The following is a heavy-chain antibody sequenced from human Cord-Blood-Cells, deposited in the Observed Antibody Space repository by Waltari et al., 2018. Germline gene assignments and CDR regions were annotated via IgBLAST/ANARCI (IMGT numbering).Heavy chain of an antibody. CDR3: ARPANWGLYFDY. CDR2: IIPIFGTA. J-gene: IGHJ4*02. Sequence: QVQLVQSGAEVKKPGSSVKVSCKASGGTFRSLAIRRVRQAPGQGLEWMGGIIPIFGTANYAQKFQGRVTITADESTSTAYMELSSLRSEDTAVYYCARPANWGLYFDYWGQGTLVTVSS. V-gene: IGHV1-69*01. D-gene: IGHD7-27*01. CDR1: GGTFRSLA.